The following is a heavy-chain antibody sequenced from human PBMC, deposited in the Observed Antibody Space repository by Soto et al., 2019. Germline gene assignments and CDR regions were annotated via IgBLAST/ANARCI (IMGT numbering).Heavy chain of an antibody. CDR1: GGSIRSDY. J-gene: IGHJ4*02. V-gene: IGHV4-59*01. D-gene: IGHD6-13*01. CDR3: AKGGASSLPFNY. CDR2: IYYSGTT. Sequence: QVQLQESGPGLVKPSETLSLTCTVSGGSIRSDYWSWIRQSPGKGLEWIGYIYYSGTTMYNPSLKSRILISMDTSKNQYSLQLSSVTAADTAVYYCAKGGASSLPFNYWGQGTRVTVSS.